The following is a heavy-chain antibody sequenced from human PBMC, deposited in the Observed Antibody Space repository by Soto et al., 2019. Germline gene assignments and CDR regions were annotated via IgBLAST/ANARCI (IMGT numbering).Heavy chain of an antibody. CDR1: GFTFRTYA. D-gene: IGHD4-17*01. CDR2: ISGSGSST. CDR3: ARGSTVTTGWYFDL. J-gene: IGHJ2*01. V-gene: IGHV3-23*01. Sequence: EVQLLQSGGNLVQPGGSLRLSCAASGFTFRTYAMSWVRQAPGKGLEWVSGISGSGSSTYYAGSVKGRFTISRDNFENTLYLQMNTLRAEDTAVYYCARGSTVTTGWYFDLWGRGTLVTVSS.